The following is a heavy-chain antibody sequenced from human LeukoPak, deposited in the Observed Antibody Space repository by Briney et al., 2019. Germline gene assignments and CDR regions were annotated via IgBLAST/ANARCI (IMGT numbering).Heavy chain of an antibody. CDR3: ARRYSSSWYGYYFDY. CDR2: IYPGDSDT. J-gene: IGHJ4*02. Sequence: GESLKISCKGSGYNFTSYWIGWARQMPGKGLEWMGIIYPGDSDTRYSPSFQGQVTISADKSISTAYLQWSSLKASDTAMYYCARRYSSSWYGYYFDYWGQGTLVTVSS. V-gene: IGHV5-51*01. CDR1: GYNFTSYW. D-gene: IGHD6-13*01.